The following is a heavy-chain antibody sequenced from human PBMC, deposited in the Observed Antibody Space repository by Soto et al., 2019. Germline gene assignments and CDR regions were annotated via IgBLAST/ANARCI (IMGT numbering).Heavy chain of an antibody. CDR3: ARQKAVAGTWHYYYGMDV. CDR2: IYPGDSDT. CDR1: GYSFTSYW. J-gene: IGHJ6*02. D-gene: IGHD6-19*01. Sequence: PGESLKISCKGSGYSFTSYWIGWVRQMPGKGLGWMGIIYPGDSDTRYSPSLQGQVTISADKSISTAYLQWSSLKASDTAMYYCARQKAVAGTWHYYYGMDVWGQGTTVTVSS. V-gene: IGHV5-51*01.